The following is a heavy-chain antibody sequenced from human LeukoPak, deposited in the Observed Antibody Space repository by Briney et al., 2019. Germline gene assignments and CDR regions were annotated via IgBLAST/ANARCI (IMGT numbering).Heavy chain of an antibody. CDR3: AIRVCLVVGGYFDD. D-gene: IGHD3-9*01. J-gene: IGHJ4*02. CDR1: VGSFSGYY. CDR2: IHHSGST. Sequence: PSETLSLTCAVYVGSFSGYYWSWIRQPPGKGLEWIGEIHHSGSTNYNPSLKSRLTISVDTSKNQFSLKLSSVTAADTAVYYCAIRVCLVVGGYFDDWGQGTLVIVSS. V-gene: IGHV4-34*01.